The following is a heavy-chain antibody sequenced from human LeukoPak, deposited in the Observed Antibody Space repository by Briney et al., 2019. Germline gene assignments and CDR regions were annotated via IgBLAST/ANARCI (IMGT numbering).Heavy chain of an antibody. D-gene: IGHD2-2*01. CDR1: GGTFSSYA. V-gene: IGHV1-69*01. Sequence: ASVKVSCKASGGTFSSYAISWVRQAPGQGLEWMGGIIPIFGTANYAQKFQGRVTITADESTSTAYMELSSLRSEDTAVYYRASALDCSSTSCSGRVAFDIWGQGTMVTVSS. CDR3: ASALDCSSTSCSGRVAFDI. J-gene: IGHJ3*02. CDR2: IIPIFGTA.